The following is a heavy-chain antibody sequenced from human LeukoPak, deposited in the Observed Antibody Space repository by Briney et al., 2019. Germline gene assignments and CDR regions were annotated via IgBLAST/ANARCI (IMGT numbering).Heavy chain of an antibody. D-gene: IGHD4-17*01. J-gene: IGHJ6*03. Sequence: GGSLRLSCAASGFSFSSYNMNWVRQSPGKGLEWAASIDTTSEYIFYTDSLKGRFTISRDNAKNSLYLQMNSLRAEDTAVYYCAKDRSTTVYYMDVWGKGTTVTISS. CDR1: GFSFSSYN. V-gene: IGHV3-21*01. CDR2: IDTTSEYI. CDR3: AKDRSTTVYYMDV.